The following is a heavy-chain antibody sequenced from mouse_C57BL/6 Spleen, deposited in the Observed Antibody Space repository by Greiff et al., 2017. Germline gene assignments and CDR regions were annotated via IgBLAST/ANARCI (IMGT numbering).Heavy chain of an antibody. CDR1: GYTFTSYW. V-gene: IGHV1-55*01. D-gene: IGHD3-3*01. CDR2: IYPGSGST. Sequence: QVQLQQPGAELVKPGASVKMSCKASGYTFTSYWITWVKQRPGQGLEWIGDIYPGSGSTNYNEKFKSKATLTVDKSSSTAYMQLSSLTSEDAAVYYCASVGDYWGQGTTLTVSS. CDR3: ASVGDY. J-gene: IGHJ2*01.